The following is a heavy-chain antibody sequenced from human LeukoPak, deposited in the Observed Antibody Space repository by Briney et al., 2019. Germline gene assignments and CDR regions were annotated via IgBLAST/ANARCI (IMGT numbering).Heavy chain of an antibody. CDR1: GFTFSSYT. CDR3: AKLGVVVVPAAIYY. J-gene: IGHJ4*02. D-gene: IGHD2-2*02. Sequence: PGGSLRLSCAASGFTFSSYTMNWVRQAPGKGLEWVSAISGSGGSTYYADSVKGRFTISRDNSKNTLYLQMNSLRAEDTAVYYCAKLGVVVVPAAIYYWGQGTLVTVSS. V-gene: IGHV3-23*01. CDR2: ISGSGGST.